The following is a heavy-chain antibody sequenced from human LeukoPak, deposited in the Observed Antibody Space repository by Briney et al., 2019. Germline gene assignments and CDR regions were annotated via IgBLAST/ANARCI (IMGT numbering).Heavy chain of an antibody. CDR3: ARGLVGAISDY. J-gene: IGHJ4*02. Sequence: ASVKVSCKASGYTFTSYYIHWVRQAPGQGLEWMGIINPGGGSASYAQNFQGGVTMTRDTSTRTVYMELSSLRSEDTAVYYCARGLVGAISDYWGQGTLVTVSS. CDR2: INPGGGSA. CDR1: GYTFTSYY. V-gene: IGHV1-46*01. D-gene: IGHD1-26*01.